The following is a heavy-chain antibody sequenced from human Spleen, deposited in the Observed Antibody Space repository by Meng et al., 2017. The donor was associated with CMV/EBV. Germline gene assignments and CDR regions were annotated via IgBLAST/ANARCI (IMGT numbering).Heavy chain of an antibody. CDR2: ISYDGSNK. CDR1: FSSYA. J-gene: IGHJ4*02. Sequence: FSSYAMHWVRQAPGKGLEWVAVISYDGSNKYYADSVKGRFTISRDNSKNTLYLQMNSLRAEDTAVYYCAREYYYDSSGISFSGVFDYWGQGTLVTVSS. V-gene: IGHV3-30-3*01. CDR3: AREYYYDSSGISFSGVFDY. D-gene: IGHD3-22*01.